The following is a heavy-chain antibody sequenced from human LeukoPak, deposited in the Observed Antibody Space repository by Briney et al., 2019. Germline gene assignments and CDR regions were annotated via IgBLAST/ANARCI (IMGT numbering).Heavy chain of an antibody. CDR1: GFTFSDYY. J-gene: IGHJ3*02. D-gene: IGHD6-13*01. CDR3: ARVGAELAPYSSSWYGAFDI. Sequence: SGGSLRLSCAASGFTFSDYYMSWIRQAPGKGLEWVSYISSSGSTIYYADSVKGRFTISRDNAKNSLYLQMNSLRAEDTALYHCARVGAELAPYSSSWYGAFDIWGQGTMVTVSS. V-gene: IGHV3-11*01. CDR2: ISSSGSTI.